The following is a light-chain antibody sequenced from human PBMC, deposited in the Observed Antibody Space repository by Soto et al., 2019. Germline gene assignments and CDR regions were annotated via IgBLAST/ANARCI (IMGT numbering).Light chain of an antibody. CDR3: QQYDNLPRYT. CDR2: DAS. Sequence: DIQMTQSPSSLSASVGDSVTITCQASQDISNYLNWYQQKPGKAPKLLSYDASNLETGVPSRFSGSGSGTDFTVTIRSLQPEDIATYYCQQYDNLPRYTFGQGTKLEL. CDR1: QDISNY. V-gene: IGKV1-33*01. J-gene: IGKJ2*01.